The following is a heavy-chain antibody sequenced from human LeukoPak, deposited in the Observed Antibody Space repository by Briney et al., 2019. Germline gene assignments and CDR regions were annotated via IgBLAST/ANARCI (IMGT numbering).Heavy chain of an antibody. CDR2: INPNSGGT. Sequence: GASVKVSCKASGYTFTGYYMHWVRQAPGQGLEWMGWINPNSGGTNYAQKFQSRVTMTRDTSISTAYMELSRLRSDDTAVYYCARDGGTKYYYDSTDYWGQGTLVTVSS. D-gene: IGHD3-22*01. CDR3: ARDGGTKYYYDSTDY. J-gene: IGHJ4*02. CDR1: GYTFTGYY. V-gene: IGHV1-2*02.